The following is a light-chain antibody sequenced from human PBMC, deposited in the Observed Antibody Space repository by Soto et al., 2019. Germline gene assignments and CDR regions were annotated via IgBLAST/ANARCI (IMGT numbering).Light chain of an antibody. V-gene: IGKV3-20*01. Sequence: EIVLTQSPGTLSLSPGERVTLSCRASQSVSSTYLAWYQQKPGQAPRLLIYGASSRATGIPDRFSGSGSGTDFTHTISRLEPEDVAVYYCQQYDNSLYTFGQGTKLEIK. CDR1: QSVSSTY. CDR3: QQYDNSLYT. J-gene: IGKJ2*01. CDR2: GAS.